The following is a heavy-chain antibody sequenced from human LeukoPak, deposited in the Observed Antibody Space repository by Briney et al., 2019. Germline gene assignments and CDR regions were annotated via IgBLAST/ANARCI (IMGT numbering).Heavy chain of an antibody. CDR3: ARHPDERDGDYGYFDP. CDR2: FFPGDSDT. J-gene: IGHJ5*02. D-gene: IGHD4-17*01. CDR1: GYSFTNYW. V-gene: IGHV5-51*01. Sequence: GESLQISCKGSGYSFTNYWIGWVRQLPGKGLEWMGIFFPGDSDTRYSPSFQGQVTISADKSISTAYLQWSSLKASDTAMYYCARHPDERDGDYGYFDPWGQGTLVTVSS.